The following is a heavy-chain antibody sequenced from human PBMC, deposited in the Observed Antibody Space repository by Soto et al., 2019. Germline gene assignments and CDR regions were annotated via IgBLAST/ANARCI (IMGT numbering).Heavy chain of an antibody. V-gene: IGHV3-74*03. Sequence: LRLSCAASDFSLSPYWMHWVRQVPGRGLEWVARLSSDGFGAAYADSVKGRFFISRDIARNTLSLQMNSLRADDTAVYYCARDLGGPDYWGRGTSLTVFS. J-gene: IGHJ4*02. D-gene: IGHD3-16*01. CDR2: LSSDGFGA. CDR3: ARDLGGPDY. CDR1: DFSLSPYW.